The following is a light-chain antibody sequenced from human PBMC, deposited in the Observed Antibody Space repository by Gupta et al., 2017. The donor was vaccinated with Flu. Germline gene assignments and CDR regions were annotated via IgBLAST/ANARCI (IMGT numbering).Light chain of an antibody. V-gene: IGKV1-39*01. CDR2: GAS. J-gene: IGKJ4*01. CDR3: QQTFTIPIT. CDR1: QSIDSY. Sequence: DIQMTQSPSSLSTFIGDRLTITCRASQSIDSYLNWFQQKPGRAPKLLIYGASSLQSGVPSRFIGSGSGADFTLTISKLQPEDFATYYCQQTFTIPITFGGGTKVEI.